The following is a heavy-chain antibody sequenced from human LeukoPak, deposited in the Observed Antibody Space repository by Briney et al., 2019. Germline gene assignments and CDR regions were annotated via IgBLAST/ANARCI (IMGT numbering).Heavy chain of an antibody. CDR1: GFTFSSYA. V-gene: IGHV3-23*01. CDR3: ASLLDSSGYYDP. J-gene: IGHJ5*02. CDR2: ISGSGGST. Sequence: GGSLRLSCAASGFTFSSYAMSWVRQAPGKGLEWVSAISGSGGSTYYADSVKGRFTISRDNSKNTLYLQMNSLRAEDTAVYYCASLLDSSGYYDPWGQGTLVTVSS. D-gene: IGHD3-22*01.